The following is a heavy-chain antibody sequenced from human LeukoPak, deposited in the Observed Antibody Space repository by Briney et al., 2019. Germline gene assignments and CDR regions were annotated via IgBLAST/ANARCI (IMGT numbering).Heavy chain of an antibody. D-gene: IGHD6-13*01. Sequence: PSETLSLTCAVYGGSFSGYYWSWIRQPPGKGLEWIGEINHSGSTNYNPSLKSRVTISVDTSKNQFSLKLSSVTAADTAVYYCARGRRIAAAGRGNWFDPWGQGTLVTVSS. CDR2: INHSGST. J-gene: IGHJ5*02. CDR3: ARGRRIAAAGRGNWFDP. CDR1: GGSFSGYY. V-gene: IGHV4-34*01.